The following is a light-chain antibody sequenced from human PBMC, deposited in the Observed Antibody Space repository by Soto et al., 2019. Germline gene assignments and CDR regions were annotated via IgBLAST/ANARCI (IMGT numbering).Light chain of an antibody. CDR3: SSYTTSSPDV. Sequence: QSALTQPASVSGSPGQPITISCTGTTSDVGGYNSVSWYQQHPGKAPKLMIYEVTNRPSGVSTRFSGSKSGNTASLTISGLQAEDEADYYCSSYTTSSPDVFGTGTKLTVL. V-gene: IGLV2-14*01. J-gene: IGLJ1*01. CDR1: TSDVGGYNS. CDR2: EVT.